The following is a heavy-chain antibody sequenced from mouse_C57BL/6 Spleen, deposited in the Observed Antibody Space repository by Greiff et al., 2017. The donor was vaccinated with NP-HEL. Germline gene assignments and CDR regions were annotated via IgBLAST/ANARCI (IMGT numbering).Heavy chain of an antibody. Sequence: EVQLQQSGPELVKPGASVKISCKASGYSFTDYNMNWVKQSHGKSLEWIGVINPNYGTTSYNQKFKGKATLTVDQSSSTAYMQLNSLTSDYSAVYYCARNGHPYYYAMDYWGQGTSVTVSS. V-gene: IGHV1-39*01. CDR1: GYSFTDYN. J-gene: IGHJ4*01. D-gene: IGHD1-2*01. CDR3: ARNGHPYYYAMDY. CDR2: INPNYGTT.